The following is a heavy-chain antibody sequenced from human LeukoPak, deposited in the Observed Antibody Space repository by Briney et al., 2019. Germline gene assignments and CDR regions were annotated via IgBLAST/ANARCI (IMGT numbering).Heavy chain of an antibody. Sequence: GGSLRLSCAASGFNFSTYAMTWVRQAPGKGLEWVSGISGSNGITYYADSVKARFTISRDNSKNTLYLQMNSLRAEDTALYYCAKGLGSYGWGQGTLVTVSS. D-gene: IGHD2-8*01. J-gene: IGHJ4*02. CDR2: ISGSNGIT. CDR1: GFNFSTYA. V-gene: IGHV3-23*01. CDR3: AKGLGSYG.